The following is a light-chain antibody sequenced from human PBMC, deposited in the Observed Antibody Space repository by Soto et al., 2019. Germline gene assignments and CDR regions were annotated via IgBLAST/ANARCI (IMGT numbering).Light chain of an antibody. Sequence: AIRMTQSPSSFSASTGDRVTITCRASQGISSYLAWYQQKPGKAPKLLIYAASTLQSGVPSRFSGSGSGTDFTLTISCLQSADFAAYYCQQYYSYPPWTFGQGNKVEIK. CDR3: QQYYSYPPWT. CDR2: AAS. CDR1: QGISSY. J-gene: IGKJ1*01. V-gene: IGKV1-8*01.